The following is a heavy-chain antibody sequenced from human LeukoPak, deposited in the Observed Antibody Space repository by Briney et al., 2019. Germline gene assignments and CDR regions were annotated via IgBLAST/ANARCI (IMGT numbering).Heavy chain of an antibody. Sequence: SETLSLTCTVSGGSIGDYYWNWFRQPPGKGLEWIGYIYFSGSTNYNPSLKSRVTISVDTSKNQFSLKLSSVTAADTAVYYCASITVENWFDPWGQGTLVTVSS. CDR2: IYFSGST. D-gene: IGHD4-4*01. CDR1: GGSIGDYY. V-gene: IGHV4-59*12. CDR3: ASITVENWFDP. J-gene: IGHJ5*02.